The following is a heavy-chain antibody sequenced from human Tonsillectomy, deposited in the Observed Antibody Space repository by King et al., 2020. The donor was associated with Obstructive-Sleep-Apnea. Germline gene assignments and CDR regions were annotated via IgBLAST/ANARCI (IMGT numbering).Heavy chain of an antibody. CDR3: ARLYSRGWSPGVS. D-gene: IGHD6-19*01. V-gene: IGHV4-4*02. Sequence: VQLQESGPGLVKPSGTLSLTCAVSGGSISSSNWWSWVRQPPGKGLEWIGEINHSGSTNYNPSLKSRVTISVDKYKNHFSLKLSSGTAAATAVYYCARLYSRGWSPGVSWGQGTLVTVSS. J-gene: IGHJ4*02. CDR1: GGSISSSNW. CDR2: INHSGST.